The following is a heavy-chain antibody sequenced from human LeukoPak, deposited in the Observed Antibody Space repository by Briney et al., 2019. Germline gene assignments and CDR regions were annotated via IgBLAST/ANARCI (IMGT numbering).Heavy chain of an antibody. J-gene: IGHJ4*02. CDR3: ARGAPPDY. V-gene: IGHV3-53*01. Sequence: PGGSLRLSCAASGFSVSSNYMTWVRQAPGKGLEWVSIIYSDYSGGSTYYADSVKGRFTISRDNSKNMLYLQMNSLRAEDTAVYSCARGAPPDYWGQGTLVTVSS. CDR1: GFSVSSNY. CDR2: IYSDYSGGST.